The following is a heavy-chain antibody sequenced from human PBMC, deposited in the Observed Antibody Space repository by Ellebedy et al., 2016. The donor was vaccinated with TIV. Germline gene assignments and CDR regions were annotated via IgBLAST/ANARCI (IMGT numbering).Heavy chain of an antibody. Sequence: GESLKISCAASGFTFTNHWMSWVRQAPGKGLEWVANINQDGSEKYYVDSVKGRFTISRGNAQKSLDLQMSSLRAEDTAVYFCARRSTDFAFNSWGQGTLVTVSS. V-gene: IGHV3-7*03. CDR1: GFTFTNHW. J-gene: IGHJ4*02. CDR3: ARRSTDFAFNS. D-gene: IGHD3/OR15-3a*01. CDR2: INQDGSEK.